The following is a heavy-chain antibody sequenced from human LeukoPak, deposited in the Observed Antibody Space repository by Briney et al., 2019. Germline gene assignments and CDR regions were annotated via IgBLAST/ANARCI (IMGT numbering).Heavy chain of an antibody. CDR1: GYTFTGYY. J-gene: IGHJ4*02. D-gene: IGHD1-26*01. CDR3: ARLWPRGSYYVNFDY. V-gene: IGHV1-2*02. CDR2: INPNSGGT. Sequence: GASVKVSCKASGYTFTGYYMHWVRQAPGQGLEWMGWINPNSGGTNYAQKFQGRVTMTRDTSISTAYMELSRLRSDDTTVYYCARLWPRGSYYVNFDYWGQGTLVTVSS.